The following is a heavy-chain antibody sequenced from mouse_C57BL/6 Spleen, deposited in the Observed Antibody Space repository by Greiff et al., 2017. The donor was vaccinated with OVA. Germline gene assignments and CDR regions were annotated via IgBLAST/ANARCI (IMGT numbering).Heavy chain of an antibody. CDR3: AREEDYGYDYWYFDV. D-gene: IGHD2-2*01. CDR1: GYTFTSYW. V-gene: IGHV1-55*01. CDR2: IYPGSGST. Sequence: QVQLKQPGAELVKPGASVKMSCKASGYTFTSYWITWVKQRPGQGLEWIGDIYPGSGSTNYNEKFKSKATLTVDTSSSTAYMQLSSLTSEDSAVYYCAREEDYGYDYWYFDVWGTGTTVTVSS. J-gene: IGHJ1*03.